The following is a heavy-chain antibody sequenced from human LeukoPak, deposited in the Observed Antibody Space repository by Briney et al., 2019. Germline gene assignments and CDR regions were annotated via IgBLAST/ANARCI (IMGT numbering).Heavy chain of an antibody. V-gene: IGHV5-51*01. CDR2: IYPGDSDT. D-gene: IGHD6-13*01. J-gene: IGHJ4*02. Sequence: GESLKISCKGSGYSFTSYWIGWVRQMPGKGLEWMGIIYPGDSDTRYSPSLQGQVTISADKSSSTAYLQWNSLKASDTAMYYCARRGPIAAAGYYFDYWGQGTLVTVSS. CDR3: ARRGPIAAAGYYFDY. CDR1: GYSFTSYW.